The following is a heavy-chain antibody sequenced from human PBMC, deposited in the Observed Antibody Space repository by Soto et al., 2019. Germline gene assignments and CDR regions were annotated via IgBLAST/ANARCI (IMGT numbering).Heavy chain of an antibody. J-gene: IGHJ6*02. CDR2: ISGSGGST. CDR3: AKDIGIRWELLLFGDDRYGMDV. V-gene: IGHV3-23*01. Sequence: GGSLRLSCAASGFTFSSYAMSWVRQAPGKGLEWVSAISGSGGSTYYADSVKGRFTISRDNSKNTLYLQMNSLRAEDTAVYYCAKDIGIRWELLLFGDDRYGMDVWGQGTTVTVSS. CDR1: GFTFSSYA. D-gene: IGHD1-26*01.